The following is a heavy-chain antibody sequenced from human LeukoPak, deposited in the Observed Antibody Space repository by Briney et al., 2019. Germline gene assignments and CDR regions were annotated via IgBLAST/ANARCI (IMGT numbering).Heavy chain of an antibody. D-gene: IGHD6-13*01. V-gene: IGHV1-46*01. CDR1: GYTFTSYY. J-gene: IGHJ4*02. CDR3: ARGDSSSWYSYSYYFDY. Sequence: ASVKVSCKASGYTFTSYYVHWVRQAPGQGLEWMGIINPSGGSTSYAQKFQGRVTMTRDTSTSTVYMELSSLRSEDTAVYYCARGDSSSWYSYSYYFDYWGQGTLVTVSS. CDR2: INPSGGST.